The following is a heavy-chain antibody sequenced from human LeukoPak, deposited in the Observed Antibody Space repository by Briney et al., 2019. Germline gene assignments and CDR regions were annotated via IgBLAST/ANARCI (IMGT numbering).Heavy chain of an antibody. V-gene: IGHV4-59*01. CDR3: ARDGHSSGWSAAFDI. CDR2: IYYSGST. D-gene: IGHD6-19*01. J-gene: IGHJ3*02. CDR1: GSSISSNY. Sequence: SETLSLTCSVSGSSISSNYWSWIRQPPGKGLEWIGYIYYSGSTNYNPPLKSRVTISVDTSKNQFSLKLRSVTAADTAVYYCARDGHSSGWSAAFDIWGQGTMVTVS.